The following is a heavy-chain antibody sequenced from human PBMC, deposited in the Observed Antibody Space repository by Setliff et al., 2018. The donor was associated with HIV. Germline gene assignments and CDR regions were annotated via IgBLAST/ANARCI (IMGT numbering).Heavy chain of an antibody. J-gene: IGHJ5*02. D-gene: IGHD2-2*01. Sequence: KLSETLSLPCTVSGDSISSGGYYWSWIRQHPGKGLEWIGYIYYSGTTYYNPSLKSRLSISVDTSKNQFSLKLSSVTAADTAVYYCARGTRSSLNWFDPWGQGTLVTVSS. CDR3: ARGTRSSLNWFDP. CDR1: GDSISSGGYY. CDR2: IYYSGTT. V-gene: IGHV4-31*03.